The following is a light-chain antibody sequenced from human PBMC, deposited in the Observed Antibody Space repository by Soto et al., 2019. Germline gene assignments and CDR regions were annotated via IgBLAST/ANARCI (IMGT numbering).Light chain of an antibody. Sequence: EIVLTQSPGTLSLSPGEGATLACRASQFIPTTYLAWYQQKPGQAPRLVIYGISTRATGIPDRFSGSGSGTEFTLTISSLQSEDFAIYYCQQYEKWPITFGQGTRLEIK. J-gene: IGKJ5*01. V-gene: IGKV3D-15*01. CDR1: QFIPTTY. CDR3: QQYEKWPIT. CDR2: GIS.